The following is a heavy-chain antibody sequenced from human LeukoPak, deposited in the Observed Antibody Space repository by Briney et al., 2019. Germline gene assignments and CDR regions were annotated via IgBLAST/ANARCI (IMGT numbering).Heavy chain of an antibody. D-gene: IGHD1-26*01. CDR2: ISISGTYI. Sequence: PGGSLRLSCAASGFILSDYNMSWVRQAPGKGLEWVSFISISGTYITYADSVKGRFTISRDNAKNSLYLQMNSLGAEDTAVYYCARDLSATARAYDYWGQGTLVTVSS. V-gene: IGHV3-21*01. CDR3: ARDLSATARAYDY. CDR1: GFILSDYN. J-gene: IGHJ4*02.